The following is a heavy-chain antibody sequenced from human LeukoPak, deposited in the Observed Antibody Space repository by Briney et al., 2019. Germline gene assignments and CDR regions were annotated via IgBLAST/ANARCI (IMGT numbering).Heavy chain of an antibody. V-gene: IGHV1-18*01. CDR1: GYTFTSYG. CDR3: ARGPLKDIVVVPAAMRGYNWFDP. J-gene: IGHJ5*02. CDR2: ISAYNGNT. D-gene: IGHD2-2*01. Sequence: GASVKVSCKASGYTFTSYGISWVRQAPGQGLEWMGWISAYNGNTNYAQKLQGRVTMTTDTSTSTAYMELRSLRSDDTAVYYCARGPLKDIVVVPAAMRGYNWFDPWGQGTLVTVSS.